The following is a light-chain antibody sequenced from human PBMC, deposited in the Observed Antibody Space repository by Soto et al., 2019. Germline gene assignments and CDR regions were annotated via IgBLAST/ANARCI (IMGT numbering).Light chain of an antibody. Sequence: DIQITQSPSSLSPSVGDRVTITSQASQDITNYLNWYQQKPGKAPRLLLYDASSLETGVPSRFSGSGSGTDFTFTISSLQPEDIATYYCQHYDHLPITFGQGTRLEIK. CDR3: QHYDHLPIT. CDR1: QDITNY. V-gene: IGKV1-33*01. J-gene: IGKJ5*01. CDR2: DAS.